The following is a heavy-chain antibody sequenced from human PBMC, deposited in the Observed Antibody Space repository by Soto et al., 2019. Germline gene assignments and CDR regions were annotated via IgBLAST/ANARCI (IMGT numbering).Heavy chain of an antibody. D-gene: IGHD5-12*01. Sequence: ASVKVSCKASGYTFTSYYMHWVRQAPGQGLEWMGIINPSGGSTSYAQKFQGRVTMTRDTSTSTVYMELSSLRSEDTAVYYCARENRGYGKQNGFDYWGQGTMGTVS. CDR3: ARENRGYGKQNGFDY. CDR2: INPSGGST. CDR1: GYTFTSYY. V-gene: IGHV1-46*01. J-gene: IGHJ4*02.